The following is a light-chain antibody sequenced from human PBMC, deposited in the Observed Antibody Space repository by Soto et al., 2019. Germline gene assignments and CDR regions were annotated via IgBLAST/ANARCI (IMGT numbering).Light chain of an antibody. J-gene: IGLJ1*01. CDR3: SSYTSTILYV. CDR2: EVG. CDR1: NSDVGGHNY. Sequence: QSVLTQPASVSGSLGQSITISCTGSNSDVGGHNYVSWYQQHPGKAPKLMIYEVGIRPSGVSTRFSGSKSGNTASLTISGLQAEDEAYYYCSSYTSTILYVFGTGTKLTVL. V-gene: IGLV2-14*01.